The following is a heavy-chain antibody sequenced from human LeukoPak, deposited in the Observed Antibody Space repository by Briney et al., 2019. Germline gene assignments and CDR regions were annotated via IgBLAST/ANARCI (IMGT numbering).Heavy chain of an antibody. CDR3: ARSEMATVMSHDY. D-gene: IGHD5-24*01. V-gene: IGHV5-51*01. CDR2: LLPGDSDT. CDR1: RHRFTTYW. Sequence: GVSLPNDCQGPRHRFTTYWIGWVRPVPRQGRDWIGILLPGDSDTRHSPLLQGQVTISADKSISTAYLQWSSLKASDTAMYYCARSEMATVMSHDYWGQGTLVTVSS. J-gene: IGHJ4*02.